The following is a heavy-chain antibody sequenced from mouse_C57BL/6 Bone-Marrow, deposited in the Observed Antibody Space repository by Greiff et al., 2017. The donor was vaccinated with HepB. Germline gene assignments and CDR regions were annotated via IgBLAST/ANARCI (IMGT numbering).Heavy chain of an antibody. D-gene: IGHD2-2*01. J-gene: IGHJ4*01. CDR2: IDPSDSET. CDR3: ARLYYGYIYAMDY. CDR1: GYTFTSYW. V-gene: IGHV1-52*01. Sequence: VKLQQPGAELVRPGSSVKLSCKASGYTFTSYWMHWVKQRPIQGLEWIGNIDPSDSETHYNQKFKDKATLTVDKSSSTAYMQLSSLTSEDSAVYYCARLYYGYIYAMDYWGQGTSVPVSS.